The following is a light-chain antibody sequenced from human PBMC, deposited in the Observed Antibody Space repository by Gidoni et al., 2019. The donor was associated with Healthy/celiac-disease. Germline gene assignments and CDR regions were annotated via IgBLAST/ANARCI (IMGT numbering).Light chain of an antibody. CDR2: EVS. CDR3: CSYAGSYTLYV. J-gene: IGLJ1*01. Sequence: QSALTQPRPVSGSTGPSASISCTGASSDVVVKNFVAWDQQHPGKAPKLMIYEVSKRPSGVPDRFSGTKSGNAASLTISGLQNEDEADYYCCSYAGSYTLYVFGTGTKVTVL. CDR1: SSDVVVKNF. V-gene: IGLV2-11*01.